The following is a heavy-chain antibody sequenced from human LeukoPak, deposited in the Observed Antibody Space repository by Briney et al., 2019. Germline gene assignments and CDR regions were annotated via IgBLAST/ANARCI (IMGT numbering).Heavy chain of an antibody. CDR1: VGSISSSSYY. D-gene: IGHD2-15*01. CDR3: ARQRCSGGSCFFSDYFDY. V-gene: IGHV4-39*01. Sequence: SETLSLTCTVSVGSISSSSYYWAWIRQSPGKGLECIGSIYYSGSTYYNPSLKSRVTISVDTSKNQFSLKLSSVTAADTAVYYCARQRCSGGSCFFSDYFDYWGQGALVTVSS. CDR2: IYYSGST. J-gene: IGHJ4*02.